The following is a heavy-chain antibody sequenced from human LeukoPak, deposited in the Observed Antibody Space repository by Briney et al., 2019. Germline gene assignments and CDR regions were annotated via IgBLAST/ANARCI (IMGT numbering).Heavy chain of an antibody. CDR3: ARGALLWFGDHPYYMDV. Sequence: GGSLRLSCAASGFTFSSYSMNWFRQAPGKGLEWVSYISSSSSTIYYADSVKGRFTISRDNAKNSLYLQMNSLRAEDTAVYYCARGALLWFGDHPYYMDVWGKGTTVTVSS. V-gene: IGHV3-48*04. CDR1: GFTFSSYS. D-gene: IGHD3-10*01. CDR2: ISSSSSTI. J-gene: IGHJ6*03.